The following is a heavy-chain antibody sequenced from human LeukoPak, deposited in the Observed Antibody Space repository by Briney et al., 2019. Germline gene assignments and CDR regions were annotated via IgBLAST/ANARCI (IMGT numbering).Heavy chain of an antibody. CDR2: ISYDGSKK. CDR1: GFPFSSYG. V-gene: IGHV3-30*18. J-gene: IGHJ3*02. D-gene: IGHD6-19*01. Sequence: GGSLGLSCAASGFPFSSYGMHWVRQAPGKGLEWVAVISYDGSKKYYADSVKGRFTISRDNSKNTLYLQMNSLRAEDTAVYYCAKDRGSGWYPPDAFDIWGQGTMVTVSS. CDR3: AKDRGSGWYPPDAFDI.